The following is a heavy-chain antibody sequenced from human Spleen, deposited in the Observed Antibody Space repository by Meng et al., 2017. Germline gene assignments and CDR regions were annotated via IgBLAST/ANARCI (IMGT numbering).Heavy chain of an antibody. J-gene: IGHJ6*02. CDR2: IYSGGNT. CDR1: GFSFSTFA. V-gene: IGHV3-66*02. CDR3: ARSWFGELFHYYYYGMDV. D-gene: IGHD3-10*01. Sequence: GESLKISCEVSGFSFSTFAFHWVRQAPGKGLEWVSVIYSGGNTYYADSVKGRFTISRDNSKNTLYLQMGSLRAEDMAVYYCARSWFGELFHYYYYGMDVWGQGTTVTVSS.